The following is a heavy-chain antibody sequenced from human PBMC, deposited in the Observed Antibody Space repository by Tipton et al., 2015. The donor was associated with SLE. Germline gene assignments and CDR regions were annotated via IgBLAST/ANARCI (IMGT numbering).Heavy chain of an antibody. Sequence: TLSLTCTVPGGSLSSSSYYWGWIRQPPGKGLEWVGSIYYSGSTYYNPSLKSRVTISVDTSKNQFSLKLSSVTAADTAVYYCARREIAAAVYFDYWGRGTLVTVSS. CDR2: IYYSGST. CDR1: GGSLSSSSYY. D-gene: IGHD6-13*01. J-gene: IGHJ4*02. V-gene: IGHV4-39*01. CDR3: ARREIAAAVYFDY.